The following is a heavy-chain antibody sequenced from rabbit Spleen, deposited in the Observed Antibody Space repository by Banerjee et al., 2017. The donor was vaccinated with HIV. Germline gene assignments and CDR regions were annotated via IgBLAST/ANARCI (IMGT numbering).Heavy chain of an antibody. J-gene: IGHJ4*01. CDR3: AREGAGYSGYGYATPNYFNL. D-gene: IGHD6-1*01. CDR1: GFSFSRSYY. Sequence: QSLEESGGDLVKPGASLTLTCTASGFSFSRSYYMCWVRQAPGKGLELIAYIYGGANTDRTYYASWAKGRFTISKTSSTTVTLQMTSLTAADTATYFCAREGAGYSGYGYATPNYFNLWGPGTLVTVS. CDR2: IYGGANTDRT. V-gene: IGHV1S40*01.